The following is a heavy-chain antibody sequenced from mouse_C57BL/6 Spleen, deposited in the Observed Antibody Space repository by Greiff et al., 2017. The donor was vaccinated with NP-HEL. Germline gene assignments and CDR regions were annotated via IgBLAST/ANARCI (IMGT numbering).Heavy chain of an antibody. D-gene: IGHD1-1*01. V-gene: IGHV1-54*01. J-gene: IGHJ2*01. CDR1: GYAFTNYL. CDR2: INPGSGGT. CDR3: ARGGYGSRGDY. Sequence: VQLQQSGAELVRPGTSVKVSCKASGYAFTNYLIEWVKQRPGQGLEWIGVINPGSGGTNYNEKFKGKATLTADKSSSTAYMQLSSLTSEDSAVYVCARGGYGSRGDYWGQGTTLTVSS.